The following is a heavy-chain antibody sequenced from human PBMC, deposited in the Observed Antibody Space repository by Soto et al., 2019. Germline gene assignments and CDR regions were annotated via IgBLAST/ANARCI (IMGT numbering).Heavy chain of an antibody. Sequence: EVQLVESGGGLVQPGGSLRLSCAASGFTFSSYWMSWVRQSPGTGLEWVANIKQDGSGKYYVDSVKGRFTSARDNAKNSLYPQMNSLRAEDTAVYYCAREGWELDYYYYGMDVWGQGTTVTVSS. CDR2: IKQDGSGK. CDR1: GFTFSSYW. J-gene: IGHJ6*02. CDR3: AREGWELDYYYYGMDV. D-gene: IGHD1-26*01. V-gene: IGHV3-7*01.